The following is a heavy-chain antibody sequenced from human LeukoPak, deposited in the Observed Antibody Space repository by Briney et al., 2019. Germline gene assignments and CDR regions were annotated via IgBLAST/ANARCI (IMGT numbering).Heavy chain of an antibody. J-gene: IGHJ6*02. CDR3: ARGPSDPYYYYYGMDV. CDR1: GGSISSYY. CDR2: IYYSGST. V-gene: IGHV4-59*01. Sequence: SDTLSLTCTVSGGSISSYYWSWIRQPPGKGLEWIGYIYYSGSTNYNPSLKSRVTISVDTSKNQFSLKLSSVTAADTAVYYCARGPSDPYYYYYGMDVWGQGTTVTVSS.